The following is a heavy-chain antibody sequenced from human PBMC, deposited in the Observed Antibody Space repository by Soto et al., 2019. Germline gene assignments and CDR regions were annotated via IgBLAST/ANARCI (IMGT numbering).Heavy chain of an antibody. Sequence: SETLSLTCSVSGASISSFNWNWVRQPAGKGPEWVGRLNIAGTINYNPSLKSRITMSMDTSKNQISLHLRSVTAADTAIYYCAGDRGEYTSSWFWYFSHWGHGTLVTVSS. CDR2: LNIAGTI. CDR1: GASISSFN. J-gene: IGHJ2*01. D-gene: IGHD6-13*01. V-gene: IGHV4-4*07. CDR3: AGDRGEYTSSWFWYFSH.